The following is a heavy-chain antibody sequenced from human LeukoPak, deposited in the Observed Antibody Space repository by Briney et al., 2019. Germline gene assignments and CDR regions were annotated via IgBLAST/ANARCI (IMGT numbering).Heavy chain of an antibody. V-gene: IGHV3-23*01. Sequence: GGSLRLSCAASGFTFSSYAMSGVHQAPGKGLEWVSAISGSGGSTYYADSVKGRFTISRDNSKNTLYLQMNSLRAEDTAVYYCAKVDGVVYYFDYWGQGTLVTVSS. CDR3: AKVDGVVYYFDY. CDR2: ISGSGGST. D-gene: IGHD2-15*01. J-gene: IGHJ4*02. CDR1: GFTFSSYA.